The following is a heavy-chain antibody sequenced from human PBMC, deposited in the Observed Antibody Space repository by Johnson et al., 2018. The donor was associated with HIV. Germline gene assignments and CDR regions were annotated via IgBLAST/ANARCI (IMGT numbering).Heavy chain of an antibody. CDR2: ISSNGDTT. Sequence: VQLVEYGGGLVQPGGSLRLSCAASGFSFSTYAMNWVRQAPGKGLEYVSSISSNGDTTYYANSLKGRFTISRDNSKNTLYLQMNSLRAEDTAVYYCARSRSTRIAADAFDIWGQGTMVTVSS. CDR3: ARSRSTRIAADAFDI. J-gene: IGHJ3*02. CDR1: GFSFSTYA. D-gene: IGHD6-13*01. V-gene: IGHV3-64*01.